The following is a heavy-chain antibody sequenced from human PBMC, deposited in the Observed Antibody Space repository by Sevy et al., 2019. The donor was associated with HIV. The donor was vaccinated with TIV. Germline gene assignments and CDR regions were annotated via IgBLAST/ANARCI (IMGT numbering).Heavy chain of an antibody. CDR2: ISYDGSNK. Sequence: GGSLRLSCAASGFTFSSYAMHWVRQAPGKGLEWVAGISYDGSNKYYADSVKGRFTISRDNSKNTLYLQMNSLRAEDTAVYYCARDGEMATIRDYFDYWGQGTLVTVSS. J-gene: IGHJ4*02. V-gene: IGHV3-30-3*01. CDR1: GFTFSSYA. CDR3: ARDGEMATIRDYFDY. D-gene: IGHD5-12*01.